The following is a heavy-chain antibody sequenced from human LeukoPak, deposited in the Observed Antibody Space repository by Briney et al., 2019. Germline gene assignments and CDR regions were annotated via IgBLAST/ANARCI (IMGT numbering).Heavy chain of an antibody. CDR2: IYYSGST. CDR1: GGSISSGDYY. CDR3: ARDAGMSSSAFDI. V-gene: IGHV4-30-4*01. D-gene: IGHD1-26*01. J-gene: IGHJ3*02. Sequence: SETLSLTCTVSGGSISSGDYYWSWIRQPPGKGLEWMGYIYYSGSTYYNPSLKSRVTISVDTSKNQFSLKLSSVTAADTAVYYCARDAGMSSSAFDIWGQGTMVTVSS.